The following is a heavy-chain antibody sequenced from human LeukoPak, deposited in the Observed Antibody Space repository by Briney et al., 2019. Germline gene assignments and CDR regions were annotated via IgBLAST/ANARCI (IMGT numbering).Heavy chain of an antibody. J-gene: IGHJ5*01. D-gene: IGHD3-3*01. CDR2: ITGRGDDP. V-gene: IGHV3-23*01. CDR3: AKDRPNYHENNGHYYTPNGDS. CDR1: GFTFGIYA. Sequence: GGSLRLSCAASGFTFGIYAMNWVRQAPGKGLEWVSSITGRGDDPFYADSLKDRFTISSDNWKNMLYLEMSSLRVEDTAVYYRAKDRPNYHENNGHYYTPNGDSWGQGTLVTVSS.